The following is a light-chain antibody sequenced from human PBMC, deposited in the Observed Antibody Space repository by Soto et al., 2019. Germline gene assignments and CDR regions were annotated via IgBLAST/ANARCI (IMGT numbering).Light chain of an antibody. J-gene: IGKJ1*01. Sequence: DVQMTQSPSTLSASVGDRVTITCRASQTIGTWLAWYQQKPRGAPRLLIYDVSNLESGVPSRFSGSGSGPEFTLTITSLQPEDFGIYYCQQYDRSRTFGQGTKVDLK. CDR2: DVS. CDR3: QQYDRSRT. CDR1: QTIGTW. V-gene: IGKV1-5*01.